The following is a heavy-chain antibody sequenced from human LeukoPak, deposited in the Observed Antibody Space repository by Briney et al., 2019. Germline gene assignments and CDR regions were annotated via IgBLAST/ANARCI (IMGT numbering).Heavy chain of an antibody. CDR3: ARDRCSSTSCFYDY. Sequence: GGSLRLSCAASGFTFSHYWMTWVRQAPGKGLEWVANIKQDGSEQYYLDSVKGRFTISRDNAKNSLYLQMNSLRVEDTAVYYCARDRCSSTSCFYDYWGQGTLVTVSS. J-gene: IGHJ4*02. CDR1: GFTFSHYW. CDR2: IKQDGSEQ. V-gene: IGHV3-7*01. D-gene: IGHD2-2*01.